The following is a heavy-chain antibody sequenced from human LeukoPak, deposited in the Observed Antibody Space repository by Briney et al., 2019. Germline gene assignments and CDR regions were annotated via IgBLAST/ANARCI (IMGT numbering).Heavy chain of an antibody. V-gene: IGHV1-69*13. J-gene: IGHJ6*02. CDR2: IIPFFGTP. Sequence: SVKVSFKASGGSFSTYAISWVRQAPGQGLEWMGGIIPFFGTPSYAQKFHGRVTITADESTNTAYMEVSSLRSEDTALYYCARYKVPPHQDSSMVPGVYYYYGMDVWGLGTTVAVSS. D-gene: IGHD3-10*01. CDR1: GGSFSTYA. CDR3: ARYKVPPHQDSSMVPGVYYYYGMDV.